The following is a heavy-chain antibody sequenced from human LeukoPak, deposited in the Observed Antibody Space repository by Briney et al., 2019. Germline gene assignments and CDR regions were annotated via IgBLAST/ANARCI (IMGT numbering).Heavy chain of an antibody. V-gene: IGHV3-30*04. D-gene: IGHD3-10*01. Sequence: PGGSLRLSCAASGFTFSSYAMHWVRQAPGKGLEWVAVISYDGSNKYYADSVKGRFTISRDNSKNTLYLQMNSLRAEDTAVYYCTRGGAHPPYYFDYWGQGTLVTVSS. CDR1: GFTFSSYA. CDR2: ISYDGSNK. J-gene: IGHJ4*02. CDR3: TRGGAHPPYYFDY.